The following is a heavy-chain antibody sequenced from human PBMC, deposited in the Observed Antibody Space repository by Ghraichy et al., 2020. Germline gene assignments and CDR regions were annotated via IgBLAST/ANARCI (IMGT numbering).Heavy chain of an antibody. D-gene: IGHD7-27*01. CDR3: AKGSTGDDYFDY. Sequence: GGSLRLSCAVSGITVSTYWMSWVRQAPGKGLEWVANIKPDGSAKHYVDSVKDRFTISRDDTKNSLYLQMNRLRAEDTAVYYCAKGSTGDDYFDYWGQGTLVTVSS. CDR2: IKPDGSAK. CDR1: GITVSTYW. J-gene: IGHJ4*02. V-gene: IGHV3-7*01.